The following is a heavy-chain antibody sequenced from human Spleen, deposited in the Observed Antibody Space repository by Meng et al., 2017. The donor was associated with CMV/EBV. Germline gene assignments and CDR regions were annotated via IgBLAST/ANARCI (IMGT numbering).Heavy chain of an antibody. CDR2: IFPGNSDT. J-gene: IGHJ4*02. D-gene: IGHD3-3*01. Sequence: GESLKISCKGSRYNFASYWIAWVRQMPGKGLEWMGTIFPGNSDTRYSPSFQSQVTISADKSINTAYLQWSSLKVSDTAMYFCARQHDFWKPFDYWGQGTLVTVSS. CDR3: ARQHDFWKPFDY. V-gene: IGHV5-51*01. CDR1: RYNFASYW.